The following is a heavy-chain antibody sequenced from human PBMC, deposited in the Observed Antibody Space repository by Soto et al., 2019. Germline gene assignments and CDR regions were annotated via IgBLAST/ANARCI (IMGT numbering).Heavy chain of an antibody. CDR1: GFTFSSYA. D-gene: IGHD1-26*01. Sequence: QVQLVEAGGGVVQPGRSLRLSCAASGFTFSSYAMHWVRQAPGRGLEWVAVTSFDGSNKYYADSVKGRFTISRDNSNNTLYLQMNSLRAEDTAVYYCAREMTKLYYYYDGLDVWGQGTTVTVSS. CDR2: TSFDGSNK. CDR3: AREMTKLYYYYDGLDV. V-gene: IGHV3-30-3*01. J-gene: IGHJ6*02.